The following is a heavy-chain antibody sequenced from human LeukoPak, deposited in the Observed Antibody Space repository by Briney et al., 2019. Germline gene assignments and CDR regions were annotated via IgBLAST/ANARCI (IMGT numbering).Heavy chain of an antibody. CDR1: GGSISSYY. CDR3: ARVRRPIFGVGPLGYFDL. V-gene: IGHV4-59*01. D-gene: IGHD3-3*01. CDR2: IYYSGST. J-gene: IGHJ2*01. Sequence: SETLSLTCTVSGGSISSYYWSWIRQPPGKGLEWIGYIYYSGSTNYNPSLKSRVTISVDTSKNQFSLKLSSVTAADTAVYYCARVRRPIFGVGPLGYFDLWGRGTLVTVSS.